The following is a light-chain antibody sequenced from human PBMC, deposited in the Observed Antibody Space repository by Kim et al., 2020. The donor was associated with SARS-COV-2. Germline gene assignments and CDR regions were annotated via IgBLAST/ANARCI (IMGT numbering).Light chain of an antibody. CDR3: CSYAGSSTFV. Sequence: GQSITISCTGTSSDDRNYNLVSWYQQHPGKAPKLMIYEGFKRPSGVSNRFSGSKSGNTASLTISALQAEDEADYYCCSYAGSSTFVFGGWTQLTVL. CDR1: SSDDRNYNL. J-gene: IGLJ3*02. V-gene: IGLV2-23*03. CDR2: EGF.